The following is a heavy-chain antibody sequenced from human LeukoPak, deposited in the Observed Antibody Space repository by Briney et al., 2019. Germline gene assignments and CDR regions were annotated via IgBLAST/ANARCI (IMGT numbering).Heavy chain of an antibody. D-gene: IGHD2-15*01. CDR1: GGSISSYY. Sequence: SETLSLTCTVSGGSISSYYWSWIRQPPGMGLEWIAYIYYSGNTRYNPSLQSRVTISVDTSKNQFSLKLSSVTAADTAVYYCARDVGCSGGSCYSFDYWGQGTLVTVSS. CDR3: ARDVGCSGGSCYSFDY. J-gene: IGHJ4*02. V-gene: IGHV4-59*01. CDR2: IYYSGNT.